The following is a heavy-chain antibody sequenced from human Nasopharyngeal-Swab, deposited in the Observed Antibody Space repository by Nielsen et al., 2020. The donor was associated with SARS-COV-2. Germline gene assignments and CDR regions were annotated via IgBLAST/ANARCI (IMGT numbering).Heavy chain of an antibody. CDR1: GFTFSTYD. V-gene: IGHV3-23*01. J-gene: IGHJ4*02. CDR2: ISGSGEST. D-gene: IGHD2-21*01. Sequence: GESLKISCAASGFTFSTYDMSWVRQAPGKGLEWVSGISGSGESTHYADSVKGRFTISRDNSKNTLYLQMNSLRAEGTAVYYCVKGPPAVIHYFDYWGQGTLVTVSS. CDR3: VKGPPAVIHYFDY.